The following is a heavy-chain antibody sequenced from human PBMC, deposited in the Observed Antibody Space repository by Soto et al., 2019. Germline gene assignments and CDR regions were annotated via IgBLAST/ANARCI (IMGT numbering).Heavy chain of an antibody. Sequence: GGSLRLSCAASGFTFSSYGMSWVRQAPGKGLEWVSAISGSGGSIYYADSVKGRFTISRDNSKNTLYLQMNSLRAEDKAVYFYAKDRVGVVAPDAFDIWGQGTMVTVSS. J-gene: IGHJ3*02. D-gene: IGHD3-3*01. V-gene: IGHV3-23*01. CDR1: GFTFSSYG. CDR3: AKDRVGVVAPDAFDI. CDR2: ISGSGGSI.